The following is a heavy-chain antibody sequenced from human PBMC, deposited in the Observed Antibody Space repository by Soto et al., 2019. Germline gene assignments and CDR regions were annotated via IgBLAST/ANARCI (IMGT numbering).Heavy chain of an antibody. CDR2: IYYSGST. CDR3: ARHPILGYCSGGSCFPSDY. Sequence: LSLTCTVSGGSISSGGYYWSWIRQHPGKGLEWIGYIYYSGSTYYNPSLKSRVTISVDTSKNQFSLKLSSVTAADTAVYYCARHPILGYCSGGSCFPSDYWGQGTLVTVS. CDR1: GGSISSGGYY. J-gene: IGHJ4*02. D-gene: IGHD2-15*01. V-gene: IGHV4-31*03.